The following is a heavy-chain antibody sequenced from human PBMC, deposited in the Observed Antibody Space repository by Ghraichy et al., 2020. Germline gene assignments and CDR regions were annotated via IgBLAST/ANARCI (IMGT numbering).Heavy chain of an antibody. CDR3: ARVVVGSSGSLLFGEYFDY. J-gene: IGHJ4*02. D-gene: IGHD3-22*01. V-gene: IGHV3-48*03. Sequence: GGSLRLSCAASGFTFSSYEMNWVRQAPGKGLEWVSYISSSGSTIYYADSVKGRFTISRDNAKNSLYLQMNSLRAEDTAVYYCARVVVGSSGSLLFGEYFDYWGQGTLVTVSS. CDR2: ISSSGSTI. CDR1: GFTFSSYE.